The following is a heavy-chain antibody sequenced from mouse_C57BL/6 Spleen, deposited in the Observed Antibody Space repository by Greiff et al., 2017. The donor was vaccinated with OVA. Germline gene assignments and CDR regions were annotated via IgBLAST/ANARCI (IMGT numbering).Heavy chain of an antibody. V-gene: IGHV1-64*01. CDR3: ARAGWDGSFFDY. CDR2: IHPNSGST. CDR1: GYTFTSYW. Sequence: VQLQQPGAELVKPGASVKLSCKASGYTFTSYWMHWVKQRPGQGLEWIGMIHPNSGSTNYNEKFKSKATLTVDKSSSTAYMQLSSLTSEDSAVYYCARAGWDGSFFDYWGQGTTLTVSS. J-gene: IGHJ2*01. D-gene: IGHD2-3*01.